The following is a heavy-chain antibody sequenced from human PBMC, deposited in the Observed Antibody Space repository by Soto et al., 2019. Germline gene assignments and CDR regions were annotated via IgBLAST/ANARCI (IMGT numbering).Heavy chain of an antibody. CDR1: GGSLSNFG. V-gene: IGHV1-69*12. CDR2: IIPVFGTP. CDR3: ARGDATKIVVTTYYAMDV. D-gene: IGHD3-22*01. J-gene: IGHJ6*02. Sequence: QVQLVQSGAEVKKPGSSVKVSCTASGGSLSNFGISWVRQAPGQGLEWMGAIIPVFGTPNYAQKFQDRVTINADESTTTVYMEVISLTSEDTAVYYCARGDATKIVVTTYYAMDVWGQGTTVTVSS.